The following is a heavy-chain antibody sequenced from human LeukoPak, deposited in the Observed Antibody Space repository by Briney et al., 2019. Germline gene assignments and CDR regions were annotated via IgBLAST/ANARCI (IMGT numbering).Heavy chain of an antibody. V-gene: IGHV3-48*03. CDR3: ARHKGYCSGGSCYPSSSIDY. CDR1: GFTFSSYE. D-gene: IGHD2-15*01. J-gene: IGHJ4*02. CDR2: ISSSGSTI. Sequence: GGSLRLSCAASGFTFSSYEMNWVRQAPGKGLEWVSCISSSGSTIYYADSVKGRFTISRDNAKNSLYLQMNSLRAEDTAVYYCARHKGYCSGGSCYPSSSIDYWGQGTLVTVSS.